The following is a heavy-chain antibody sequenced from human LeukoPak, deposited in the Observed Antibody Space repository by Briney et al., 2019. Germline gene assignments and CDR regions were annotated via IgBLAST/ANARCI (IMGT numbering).Heavy chain of an antibody. V-gene: IGHV3-30*02. CDR3: AKDHQQLVHYYYYYMDV. D-gene: IGHD6-13*01. J-gene: IGHJ6*03. CDR1: GFSISSYE. Sequence: GGSLRLSCAASGFSISSYEMNWVRQAPGKGLEWVAFIRYDGSNKYYADSVKGRFTISRDNSKNTLYLQMNSLRAEDTAVYYCAKDHQQLVHYYYYYMDVWGKGTTVTVSS. CDR2: IRYDGSNK.